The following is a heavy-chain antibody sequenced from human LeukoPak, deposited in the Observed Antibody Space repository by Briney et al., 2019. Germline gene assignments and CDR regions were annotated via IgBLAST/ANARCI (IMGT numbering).Heavy chain of an antibody. Sequence: GGSLRLSCAASGFTFSSYEMNWVRQAPGKGLEWVSLIYSDGSTYYADSVKGRFTISRDISKNTLYLQMGSLRPEDMAVYYCARVDSGSACASWGQGILVTVSS. CDR3: ARVDSGSACAS. D-gene: IGHD6-19*01. CDR1: GFTFSSYE. CDR2: IYSDGST. J-gene: IGHJ1*01. V-gene: IGHV3-66*01.